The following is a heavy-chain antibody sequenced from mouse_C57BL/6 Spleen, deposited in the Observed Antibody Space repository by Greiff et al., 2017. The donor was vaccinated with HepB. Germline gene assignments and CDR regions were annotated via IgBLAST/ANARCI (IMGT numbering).Heavy chain of an antibody. Sequence: EVQLQQSGAELVRPGASVKLSCTASGFNIKDDYMHWVKQRPEQGLEWIGWIDPENGDTEYASKFQGKATITADTSSNTAYLQLSSLKSEDTAVYYCTTYEDSSGYFDYWGKGTTLTVSS. CDR3: TTYEDSSGYFDY. CDR2: IDPENGDT. D-gene: IGHD3-2*02. CDR1: GFNIKDDY. V-gene: IGHV14-4*01. J-gene: IGHJ2*01.